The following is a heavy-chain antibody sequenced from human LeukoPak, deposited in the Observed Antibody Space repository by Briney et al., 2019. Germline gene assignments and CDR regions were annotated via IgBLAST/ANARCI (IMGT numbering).Heavy chain of an antibody. D-gene: IGHD3-22*01. CDR3: ARGTDYYDSSGYYFDY. CDR1: GGSFSGYY. Sequence: PPETLSLTCAVYGGSFSGYYWSWIRQPPGKGLEWIGEINHSGSTNYNPSLKSRVTISVDTSKNQFSLKLSSVTAADTAVYYCARGTDYYDSSGYYFDYWGQGTLVTVSS. CDR2: INHSGST. V-gene: IGHV4-34*01. J-gene: IGHJ4*02.